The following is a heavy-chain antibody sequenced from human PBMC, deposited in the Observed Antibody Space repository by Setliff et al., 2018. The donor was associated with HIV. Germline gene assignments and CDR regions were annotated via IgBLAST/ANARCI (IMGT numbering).Heavy chain of an antibody. CDR1: GGSFSTYY. V-gene: IGHV4-34*01. D-gene: IGHD2-15*01. Sequence: TSETLSLTCAVYGGSFSTYYWSWIRQSPGKRLEWLGEVNHSGGTNYNPSLKRRLIISSDASKNQFSLRLKSVTAADTAVYFCARRILRSAFDFWGHGTLVTVSS. J-gene: IGHJ4*01. CDR2: VNHSGGT. CDR3: ARRILRSAFDF.